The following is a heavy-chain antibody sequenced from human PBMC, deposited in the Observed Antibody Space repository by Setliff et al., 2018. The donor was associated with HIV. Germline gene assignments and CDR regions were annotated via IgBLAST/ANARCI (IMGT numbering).Heavy chain of an antibody. V-gene: IGHV5-51*01. Sequence: PGESLKIPCKTSGYDFATYWIGWVRQMPGKGLEWMGVLYPSDSDAIYSPTFQGRVTISADKATNTAYLQWAGLKSSDTAMYYCARRPNGYSSSGYVYWHFDLWGRGTLVTVSS. CDR2: LYPSDSDA. CDR3: ARRPNGYSSSGYVYWHFDL. J-gene: IGHJ2*01. D-gene: IGHD3-22*01. CDR1: GYDFATYW.